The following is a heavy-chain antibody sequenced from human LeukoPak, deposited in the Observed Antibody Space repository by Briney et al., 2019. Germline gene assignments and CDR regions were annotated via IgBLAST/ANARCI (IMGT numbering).Heavy chain of an antibody. J-gene: IGHJ5*02. CDR2: INPNSGGT. V-gene: IGHV1-2*02. Sequence: ASVKVSCKASGYTFTGYYMHWVRQAPGQGLEWMGWINPNSGGTNYAQKFQGRVTMTRDTSISTAYMELSRLRSDDTAVYYCAREDEMTSWFDPWGQGTLVTVFS. CDR1: GYTFTGYY. CDR3: AREDEMTSWFDP. D-gene: IGHD4-11*01.